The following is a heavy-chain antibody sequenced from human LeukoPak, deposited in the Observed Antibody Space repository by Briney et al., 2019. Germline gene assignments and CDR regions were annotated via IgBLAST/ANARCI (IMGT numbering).Heavy chain of an antibody. Sequence: PGGSLSLSCAASGFTFSSYGMHWVRQAPGKGLEWVALIWYDGSSKHYADSVRGRFTISRDNSKNTLYRQMNSLRAEDTAVYYCARDFELSHWGQGTLVTPSS. CDR1: GFTFSSYG. D-gene: IGHD3-16*02. CDR2: IWYDGSSK. CDR3: ARDFELSH. J-gene: IGHJ4*02. V-gene: IGHV3-33*01.